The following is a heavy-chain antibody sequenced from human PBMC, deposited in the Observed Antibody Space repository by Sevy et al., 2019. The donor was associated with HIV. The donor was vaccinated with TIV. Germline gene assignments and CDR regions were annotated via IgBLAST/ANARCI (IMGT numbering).Heavy chain of an antibody. CDR1: GFTFSANW. V-gene: IGHV3-7*01. CDR3: AHETFGRFES. D-gene: IGHD3-16*01. J-gene: IGHJ4*02. CDR2: IKGDGSDK. Sequence: GGSLRLSCAASGFTFSANWMNWVRQAPGKGLEWVANIKGDGSDKHYVDSVEGRFTISRDNAKNLLYLQMNSLRVEDMAVYYCAHETFGRFESWGQGTLVTVS.